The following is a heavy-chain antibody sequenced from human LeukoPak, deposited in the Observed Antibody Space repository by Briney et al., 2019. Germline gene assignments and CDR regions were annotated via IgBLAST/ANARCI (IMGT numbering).Heavy chain of an antibody. V-gene: IGHV4-31*03. Sequence: SETLSLTCTVSGGSISSGGYYWSWIRQHPGKGLEWIGYIYYSGSTYYNPSLKSRVTISVDTSKNQFSLKLSSVTAADTAVYYCARGKRSSGYYYSSWFDPWGQGTLVTVSS. D-gene: IGHD3-22*01. J-gene: IGHJ5*02. CDR1: GGSISSGGYY. CDR2: IYYSGST. CDR3: ARGKRSSGYYYSSWFDP.